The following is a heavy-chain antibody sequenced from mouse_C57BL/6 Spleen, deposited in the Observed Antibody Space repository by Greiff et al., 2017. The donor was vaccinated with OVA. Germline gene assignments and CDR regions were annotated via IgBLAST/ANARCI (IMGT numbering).Heavy chain of an antibody. CDR3: AQTAQAYAMDY. V-gene: IGHV1-64*01. Sequence: QVQLQQPGAELVKPGASVKLSCKASGYTFTSYWMPWVKQRPGQGLEWIGMIHPNSGSTNYNEKFKSKATLTVDKSSSTAYMQLSSLTSEDTAVYYCAQTAQAYAMDYGGQGTSVTVSS. CDR1: GYTFTSYW. CDR2: IHPNSGST. D-gene: IGHD3-2*02. J-gene: IGHJ4*01.